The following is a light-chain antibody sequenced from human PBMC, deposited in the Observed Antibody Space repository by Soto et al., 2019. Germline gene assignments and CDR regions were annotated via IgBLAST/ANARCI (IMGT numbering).Light chain of an antibody. Sequence: EIVLTQSPGTLSLSPGERATLSCRASQSISSGFLAWYQQKPGQAPRLLIHGASSRATGIPDRFSGSGSGTAFTLTISRLEPEDFAVYYCQLLTFGGGTKVEIK. J-gene: IGKJ4*01. CDR2: GAS. CDR3: QLLT. V-gene: IGKV3-20*01. CDR1: QSISSGF.